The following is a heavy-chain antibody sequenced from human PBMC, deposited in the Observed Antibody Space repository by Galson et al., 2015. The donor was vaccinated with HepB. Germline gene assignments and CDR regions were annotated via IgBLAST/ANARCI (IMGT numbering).Heavy chain of an antibody. D-gene: IGHD3-16*02. CDR1: GYTFTSYA. CDR3: ARVTPLNSIWGSYRSNWFDP. V-gene: IGHV1-3*01. J-gene: IGHJ5*02. Sequence: SVKVSCKASGYTFTSYAMHWVRQAPGQRLEWMGWINAGNGNTKYSQKFQGRVTITRDTSASTAYMELSSLRSEDTAVYYCARVTPLNSIWGSYRSNWFDPWGQGTLVTVSS. CDR2: INAGNGNT.